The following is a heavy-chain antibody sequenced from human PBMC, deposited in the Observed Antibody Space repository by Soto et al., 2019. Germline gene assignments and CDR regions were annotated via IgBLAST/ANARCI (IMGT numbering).Heavy chain of an antibody. CDR2: IYYSGST. D-gene: IGHD6-19*01. Sequence: QLQLQESGPGLVKPSETLSLTCTVSGGSISSSSYYWGWIRQPPGKGLEWIGSIYYSGSTYYNPSLKSRVTISVDTSKNHCSLKLSSVTAADTAVYYCARLAVAVAGPDAFDIWGQGTMVTVSS. J-gene: IGHJ3*02. CDR3: ARLAVAVAGPDAFDI. V-gene: IGHV4-39*01. CDR1: GGSISSSSYY.